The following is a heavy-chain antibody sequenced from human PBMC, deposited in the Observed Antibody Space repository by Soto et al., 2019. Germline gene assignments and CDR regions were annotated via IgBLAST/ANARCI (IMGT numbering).Heavy chain of an antibody. CDR3: ARVPRNDFWSGYDYYYYGMDV. V-gene: IGHV3-48*02. Sequence: GGSLRLSCAASGFTFSSYAMTWVRQAPGKGLEWVSYISSSSSTIYYADSVKGRFTISRDNAKNSLYLQMNSLRDEDTAVYYCARVPRNDFWSGYDYYYYGMDVWGQGTTVTVSS. CDR1: GFTFSSYA. CDR2: ISSSSSTI. D-gene: IGHD3-3*01. J-gene: IGHJ6*02.